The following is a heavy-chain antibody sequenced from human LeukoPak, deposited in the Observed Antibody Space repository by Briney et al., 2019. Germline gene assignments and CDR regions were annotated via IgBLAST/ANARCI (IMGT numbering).Heavy chain of an antibody. CDR3: ARTRSSGYVTLDY. CDR1: GFTFSSYS. Sequence: GGSLRLSGAASGFTFSSYSMNWVHQAPGKGLEWISYITTSGGAKNYADSVKGRFTISRDNAENSLYLQMSSLRAEDTAVYCCARTRSSGYVTLDYWGQGTLVTVSS. CDR2: ITTSGGAK. D-gene: IGHD3-22*01. V-gene: IGHV3-48*01. J-gene: IGHJ4*02.